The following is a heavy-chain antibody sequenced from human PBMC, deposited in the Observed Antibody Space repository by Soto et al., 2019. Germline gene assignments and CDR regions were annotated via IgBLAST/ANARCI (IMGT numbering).Heavy chain of an antibody. CDR1: GCTFSSYA. CDR2: IIPIFGTA. J-gene: IGHJ4*02. V-gene: IGHV1-69*13. CDR3: ARMRYDRYGLLIFEY. Sequence: SVKVSCKASGCTFSSYAISWVRQAPGQGLEWMGGIIPIFGTANYAQKFQGRVTITADESTSTAYMELSSLRSEDTAVYYCARMRYDRYGLLIFEYWGQATLCNVS. D-gene: IGHD5-18*01.